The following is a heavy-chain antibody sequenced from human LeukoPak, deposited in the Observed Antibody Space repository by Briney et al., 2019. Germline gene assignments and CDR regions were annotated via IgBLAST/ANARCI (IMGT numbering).Heavy chain of an antibody. CDR3: ARVRSSWYNYYYGMDV. CDR2: IKQDGSEK. J-gene: IGHJ6*02. CDR1: GFTFSSYA. Sequence: GGSLRLSCAASGFTFSSYAMSWVRQAPGKGLEWVANIKQDGSEKYYVDSVKGRFTISRDNAKNSLYLQMNSLRAEDTAVYYCARVRSSWYNYYYGMDVWGQGTTVTVSS. D-gene: IGHD6-13*01. V-gene: IGHV3-7*01.